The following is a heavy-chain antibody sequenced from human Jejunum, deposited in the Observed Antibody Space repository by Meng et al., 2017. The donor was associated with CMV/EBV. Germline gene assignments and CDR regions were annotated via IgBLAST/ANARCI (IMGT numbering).Heavy chain of an antibody. D-gene: IGHD3-10*01. CDR1: GYNFDTYW. CDR2: IYPGDSDT. J-gene: IGHJ4*02. V-gene: IGHV5-51*01. CDR3: ARRLEASEFFDF. Sequence: RVSGYNFDTYWIGWVRQTPGKGLEWMGVIYPGDSDTRYSPSFQGQVTISADKSISTAYLQWSSLKASDTAVYYYARRLEASEFFDFWGQGMLVTVSS.